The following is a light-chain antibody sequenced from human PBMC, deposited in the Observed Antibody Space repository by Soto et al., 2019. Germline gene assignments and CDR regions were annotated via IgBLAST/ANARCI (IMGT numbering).Light chain of an antibody. CDR3: QQYENSPIT. J-gene: IGKJ5*01. CDR2: GAS. CDR1: QSVSSY. V-gene: IGKV3-20*01. Sequence: EIVLTQSPSTQSLSPRQRATHSCTASQSVSSYLAWYQQKPGQAPRLLIYGASSRATGIPDRFSGSGSETDFTLSITRLEPEDLAMDYCQQYENSPITCGLGTRLEIK.